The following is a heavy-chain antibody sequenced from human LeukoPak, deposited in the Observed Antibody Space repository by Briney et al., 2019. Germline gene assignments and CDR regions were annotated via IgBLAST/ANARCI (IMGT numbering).Heavy chain of an antibody. J-gene: IGHJ2*01. CDR3: TRDSGADRRYFDL. CDR1: GFTFNSYL. CDR2: IDGDGATT. Sequence: HTGGPLRLSCAASGFTFNSYLMSWVRQAPGKGLVWVSRIDGDGATTSYEDSVKGRFTISRDNANNMVYLEMNSLRVEDTAVYYCTRDSGADRRYFDLWGRGTLVTVSS. D-gene: IGHD7-27*01. V-gene: IGHV3-74*01.